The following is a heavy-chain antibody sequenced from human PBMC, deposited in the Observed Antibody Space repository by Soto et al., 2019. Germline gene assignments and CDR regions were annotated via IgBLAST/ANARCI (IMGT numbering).Heavy chain of an antibody. Sequence: QVQLQQWGAGLLKPSETLSLNCAVNGGSLSGYYWSWICQPPGKGLEWIGEIKDGGYTNYSPSLKSRATISSDTSNNRFSLRLNSVTAADTGVYYCARGQEGVVATHWDQGALVTVSS. J-gene: IGHJ4*02. CDR3: ARGQEGVVATH. CDR2: IKDGGYT. V-gene: IGHV4-34*01. CDR1: GGSLSGYY. D-gene: IGHD5-12*01.